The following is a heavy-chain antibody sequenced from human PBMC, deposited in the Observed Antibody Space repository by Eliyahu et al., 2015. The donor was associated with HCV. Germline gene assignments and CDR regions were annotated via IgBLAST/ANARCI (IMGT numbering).Heavy chain of an antibody. J-gene: IGHJ4*02. CDR3: SRGDHADTFDS. CDR1: GGSISSGGXF. Sequence: QVQLQESGPGLVKPSQTLSLTCTVSGGSISSGGXFWSWIRQLPGKGLDWIGYISYTGNTYYNSSLRGRVTISVDTSKTQFSLKLNSVTAADTAVYYCSRGDHADTFDSWGPGTLVTVSS. V-gene: IGHV4-31*03. D-gene: IGHD1-14*01. CDR2: ISYTGNT.